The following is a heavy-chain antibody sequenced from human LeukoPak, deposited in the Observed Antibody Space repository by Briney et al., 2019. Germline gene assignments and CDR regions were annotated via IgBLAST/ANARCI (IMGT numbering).Heavy chain of an antibody. V-gene: IGHV3-23*01. CDR2: ISGSGGST. CDR1: GFTFSSYS. CDR3: AKRYSSGWYNWFDP. J-gene: IGHJ5*02. Sequence: GGSLRLSCAASGFTFSSYSMNWVRQAPGKGLEWVSAISGSGGSTYYADSVKGQFTISRDNSKNTLYLQMNSLRAEDTAVYYCAKRYSSGWYNWFDPWGQGTLVTVSS. D-gene: IGHD6-19*01.